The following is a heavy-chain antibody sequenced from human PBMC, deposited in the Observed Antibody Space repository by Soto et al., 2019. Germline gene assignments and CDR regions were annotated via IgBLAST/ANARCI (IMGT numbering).Heavy chain of an antibody. V-gene: IGHV3-48*03. D-gene: IGHD2-8*01. CDR3: ARGGVY. CDR1: GFTFSSHE. J-gene: IGHJ1*01. Sequence: QAGGSLRLSCEATGFTFSSHEMNWIRQTPGKRLEWIAKISGSGSTINYADSVKGRFTISRDNVQRTLHLQMDSLRVEDTGVYYCARGGVYWGRGTLVTVPS. CDR2: ISGSGSTI.